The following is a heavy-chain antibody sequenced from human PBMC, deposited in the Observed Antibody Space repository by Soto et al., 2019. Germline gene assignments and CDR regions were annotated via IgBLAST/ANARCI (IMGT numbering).Heavy chain of an antibody. CDR2: IQSKTDGGTT. CDR3: TTRGVRITMIVVVITDDAFDI. CDR1: SVSNAW. Sequence: SVSNAWMNWVRQAPGQGLAWVGRIQSKTDGGTTDYAAPVKGRFTISRDDSKNTLYLQMNSLKTEDTAVYYCTTRGVRITMIVVVITDDAFDIWGQGTMVTVSS. V-gene: IGHV3-15*07. J-gene: IGHJ3*02. D-gene: IGHD3-22*01.